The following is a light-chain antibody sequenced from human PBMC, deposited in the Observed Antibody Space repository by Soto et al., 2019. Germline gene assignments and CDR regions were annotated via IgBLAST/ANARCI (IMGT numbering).Light chain of an antibody. V-gene: IGKV3-20*01. CDR2: GAS. CDR1: QSVSSSY. J-gene: IGKJ2*01. Sequence: EIVLTQSPGTLSSSPGERATLSCRAGQSVSSSYLAWYQQKPGQTPRLLIYGASSRATGIPDRFSGSGSGTDFTLTISRLEPEDFAVYYCQQYGSSPYTFGQGTKLEIK. CDR3: QQYGSSPYT.